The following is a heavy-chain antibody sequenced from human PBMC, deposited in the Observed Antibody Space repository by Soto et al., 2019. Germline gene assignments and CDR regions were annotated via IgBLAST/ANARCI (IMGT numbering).Heavy chain of an antibody. D-gene: IGHD6-6*01. J-gene: IGHJ4*02. V-gene: IGHV3-30*03. CDR3: ARGTIVARQHLDY. CDR2: ISIRGGDE. CDR1: GFTFSSYA. Sequence: QVQLVESGGGVVQPGKSLRLSCAASGFTFSSYAMHWARQAPGKGLEWVTVISIRGGDEYYAESVRGRFTISRDESKNTLYLQMDSLRVEDTAVYYCARGTIVARQHLDYCGQGTLVTVSS.